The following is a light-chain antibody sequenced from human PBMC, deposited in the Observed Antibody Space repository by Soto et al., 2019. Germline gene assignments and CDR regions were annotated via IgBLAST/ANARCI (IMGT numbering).Light chain of an antibody. CDR3: QQLNSYPST. CDR1: QGISSY. CDR2: AAS. V-gene: IGKV1-9*01. Sequence: DIQLTQSPSFLSASVGDRVTITCRASQGISSYLAWYQQKPGKAPKLLIYAASTLQSGVPSRFSGSGSGTEFTLTISSLQPEDFATYCCQQLNSYPSTFGQGTKVEIK. J-gene: IGKJ1*01.